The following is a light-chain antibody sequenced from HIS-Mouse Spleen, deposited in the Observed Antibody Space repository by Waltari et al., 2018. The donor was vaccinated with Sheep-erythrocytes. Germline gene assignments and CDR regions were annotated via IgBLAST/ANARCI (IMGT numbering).Light chain of an antibody. CDR1: SSDVXXYNL. V-gene: IGLV2-23*01. CDR2: EGS. J-gene: IGLJ3*02. CDR3: CSYAGSSTPWV. Sequence: QSALTQPASVSGSPGQSITISXXXTSSDVXXYNLVSWYQQHPGNAPKLMIYEGSKRPSVVXNRFAGSKSGNTASLTISGLQAADEADYYCCSYAGSSTPWVFGGGTKLTVL.